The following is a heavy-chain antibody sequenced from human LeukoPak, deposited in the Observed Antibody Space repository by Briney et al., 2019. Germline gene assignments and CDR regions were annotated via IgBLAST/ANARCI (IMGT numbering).Heavy chain of an antibody. D-gene: IGHD3-22*01. CDR1: GFTFGDYA. J-gene: IGHJ5*02. CDR2: ISWNSGSI. V-gene: IGHV3-9*01. Sequence: GGSLRLSCAASGFTFGDYAMHWVRQAPGKGLEWVSGISWNSGSIGYADSVKGRFTISRDNAKNSLYLQMNSLRAEDTALYYCAKGSGYIIAYNWFDPWGQGTLVTVS. CDR3: AKGSGYIIAYNWFDP.